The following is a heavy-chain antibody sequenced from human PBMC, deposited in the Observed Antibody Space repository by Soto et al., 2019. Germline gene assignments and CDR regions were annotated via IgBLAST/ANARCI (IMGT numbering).Heavy chain of an antibody. CDR1: GYSLSEFS. CDR2: FDPEDGET. Sequence: ASVKVSCKVTGYSLSEFSMHWVRQAPGKGLEWMGGFDPEDGETIYAQKFQGRVTMTEDTSTDTAYMELSSLRSEDTAVYYCATVVKTEWFYRYNIWWFDPWGQGTLVTVSS. V-gene: IGHV1-24*01. CDR3: ATVVKTEWFYRYNIWWFDP. J-gene: IGHJ5*02. D-gene: IGHD3-3*01.